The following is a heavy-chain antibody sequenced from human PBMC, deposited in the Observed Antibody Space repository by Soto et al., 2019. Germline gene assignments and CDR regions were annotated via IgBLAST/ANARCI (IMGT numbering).Heavy chain of an antibody. D-gene: IGHD6-6*01. CDR2: IYQTGST. J-gene: IGHJ6*01. V-gene: IGHV4-4*02. CDR1: GGSISTINW. Sequence: QVELQEAGPGLVKPSGTLSLTCAVSGGSISTINWWTWVRQPPGKGLDWIGEIYQTGSTSYNPSLESRVTISMDKSKNQFSLKLRSVTAADTAVYYCARVSSRSAFGMDVW. CDR3: ARVSSRSAFGMDV.